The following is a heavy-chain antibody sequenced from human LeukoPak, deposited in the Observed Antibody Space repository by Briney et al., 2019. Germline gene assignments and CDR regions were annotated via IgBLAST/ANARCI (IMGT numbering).Heavy chain of an antibody. CDR3: AKPFYSGYDAHFDY. CDR1: GFTFSNYA. CDR2: ISGSGDGT. D-gene: IGHD5-12*01. V-gene: IGHV3-23*01. J-gene: IGHJ4*02. Sequence: GGSLRLSCAASGFTFSNYAMSWVRQAPGKGLEWVSAISGSGDGTYSADSVKGRFTISRDNSKNTLYLQMNSLRAEDTAVYYCAKPFYSGYDAHFDYWGQGTLVTVSS.